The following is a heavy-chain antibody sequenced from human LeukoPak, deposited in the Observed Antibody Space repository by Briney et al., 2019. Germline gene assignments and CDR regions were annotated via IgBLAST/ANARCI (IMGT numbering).Heavy chain of an antibody. CDR2: ISAYNGNT. CDR3: AILPPTLYSSGLFGY. D-gene: IGHD6-19*01. CDR1: GYTFTSYG. J-gene: IGHJ4*02. V-gene: IGHV1-18*01. Sequence: ASVKVSCKASGYTFTSYGISWVRQAPGQGLEWMGWISAYNGNTNYAQKLQGRVTMTTDTSTSTAYMELRSLRSDDTAVYYCAILPPTLYSSGLFGYWGQGTLVTVSS.